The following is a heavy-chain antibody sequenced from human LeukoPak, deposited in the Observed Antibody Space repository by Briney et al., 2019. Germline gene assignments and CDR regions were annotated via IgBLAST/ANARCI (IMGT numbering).Heavy chain of an antibody. Sequence: GGSLRLSCAASGFTFSSYGMHWVRQAPGKGLEWVAFIRYDGSNKYYTDSVKGRFTISRDNSKNTLYLQMNSLRAEDTAVYYCAKGASHGDCTVDYWGQGTLVTVSS. CDR3: AKGASHGDCTVDY. D-gene: IGHD2-21*02. CDR1: GFTFSSYG. J-gene: IGHJ4*02. CDR2: IRYDGSNK. V-gene: IGHV3-30*02.